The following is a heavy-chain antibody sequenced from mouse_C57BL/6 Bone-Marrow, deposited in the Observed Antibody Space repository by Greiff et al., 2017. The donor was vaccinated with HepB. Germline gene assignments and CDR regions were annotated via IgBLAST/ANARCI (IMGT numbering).Heavy chain of an antibody. Sequence: QVQLKQPGAELVKPGASVKLSCKASGYTFTSYWMHWVKQRPGQGLEWIGMIHPNSGSTNYNEKFKSKATLTVDKSSSTAYMQLSSLTSEDSAVYYCARLVCLRRLFAYWGQGTLVTVSA. J-gene: IGHJ3*01. CDR3: ARLVCLRRLFAY. V-gene: IGHV1-64*01. CDR2: IHPNSGST. CDR1: GYTFTSYW. D-gene: IGHD1-2*01.